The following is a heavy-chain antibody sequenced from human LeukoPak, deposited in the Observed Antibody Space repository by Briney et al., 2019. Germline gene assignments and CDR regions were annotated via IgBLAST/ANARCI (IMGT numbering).Heavy chain of an antibody. CDR1: GGSITEFY. CDR2: VYMSGDT. V-gene: IGHV4-4*07. J-gene: IGHJ3*02. D-gene: IGHD3-10*01. CDR3: ARAYYYGSGSYAFDI. Sequence: SSETLSLTCSVSGGSITEFYWNWIRQPAGKGLEWIGRVYMSGDTNYNPSLKSRVTISVDTSKNQFSLKLSSVTAADTAVYYCARAYYYGSGSYAFDIWGQGTMVTVSS.